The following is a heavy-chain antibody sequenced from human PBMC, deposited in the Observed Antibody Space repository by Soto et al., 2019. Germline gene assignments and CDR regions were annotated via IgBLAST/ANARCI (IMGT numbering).Heavy chain of an antibody. J-gene: IGHJ4*02. D-gene: IGHD3-10*01. CDR2: IHYSGST. CDR3: ARGKGYGSGSYYNGKAPFDY. Sequence: PSETLSLTCTISGASISSLYWSWVRQPPGKGLEWIGYIHYSGSTNYNPSLKSRVTISVDTSKNQFSLKLSSVTAADTAVYYCARGKGYGSGSYYNGKAPFDYWGQGTLVTVSS. CDR1: GASISSLY. V-gene: IGHV4-59*11.